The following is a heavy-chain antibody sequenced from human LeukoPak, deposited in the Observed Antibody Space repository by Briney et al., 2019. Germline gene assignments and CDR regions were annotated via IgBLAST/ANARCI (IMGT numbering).Heavy chain of an antibody. J-gene: IGHJ6*03. CDR2: IYYSGST. CDR1: GGSISSGGYY. V-gene: IGHV4-30-4*08. D-gene: IGHD3-9*01. Sequence: SQTLSLTCTVSGGSISSGGYYWSWIRQPPGKGLEWIGYIYYSGSTYYNPSLKSRVTISVDTSKNQFSLKLSSVTAADTAVYYCARVAPLLRYFDWVPGNYYYMDVWGKGTTVTVSS. CDR3: ARVAPLLRYFDWVPGNYYYMDV.